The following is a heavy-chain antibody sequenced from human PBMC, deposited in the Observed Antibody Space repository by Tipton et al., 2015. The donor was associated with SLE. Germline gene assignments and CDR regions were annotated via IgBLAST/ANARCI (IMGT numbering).Heavy chain of an antibody. Sequence: TLSLTCAVYGGSFSGYYWSWIRQPPGKGLEWIGEINHSGSTNYNPSLKSRVTISVDTSKNQFSLTLSSVTAADTAVYYCARGLAMVRGDSMDYWGQGTLVTVSS. CDR3: ARGLAMVRGDSMDY. V-gene: IGHV4-34*01. D-gene: IGHD3-10*01. J-gene: IGHJ4*02. CDR2: INHSGST. CDR1: GGSFSGYY.